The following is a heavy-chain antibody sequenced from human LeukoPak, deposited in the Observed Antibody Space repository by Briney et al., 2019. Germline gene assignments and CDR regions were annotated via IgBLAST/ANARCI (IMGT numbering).Heavy chain of an antibody. CDR3: ARAEVPAAVKSGAFDI. CDR2: IWNDGRNK. Sequence: GRPLRLSCAASGFTFSSYAMHWVRQAPGKGLEWVAVIWNDGRNKYCADSVKGRFTISRDNSKNTLYLQMNSLRAEDTAVYYCARAEVPAAVKSGAFDIWGQGTMVTVSS. V-gene: IGHV3-33*01. CDR1: GFTFSSYA. J-gene: IGHJ3*02. D-gene: IGHD2-2*01.